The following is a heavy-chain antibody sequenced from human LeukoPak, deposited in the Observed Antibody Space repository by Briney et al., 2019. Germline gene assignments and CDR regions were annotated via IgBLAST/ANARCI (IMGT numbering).Heavy chain of an antibody. CDR3: AKDLGYGGNPPVYFDY. Sequence: PGGSLRLSCAASGFTFNRYAIHWVRQAPGKGLEWVTVIASDGNDQHYADSVKGRFTVSRDNSKNTLYLQMNSLRAEDTAVYYCAKDLGYGGNPPVYFDYWGQGTLVTVSS. V-gene: IGHV3-30-3*01. J-gene: IGHJ4*02. CDR1: GFTFNRYA. CDR2: IASDGNDQ. D-gene: IGHD4-23*01.